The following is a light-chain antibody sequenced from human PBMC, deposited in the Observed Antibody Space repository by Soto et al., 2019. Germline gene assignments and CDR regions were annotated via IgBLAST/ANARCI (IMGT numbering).Light chain of an antibody. CDR1: QSVNSK. J-gene: IGKJ2*01. V-gene: IGKV3-15*01. CDR2: GAS. Sequence: EIVMTQSPVTLSVSPGERATLSCRASQSVNSKLAWYQQKPGQAPRLLIYGASTRAAGIPDRFSGSGSGTDFTLTISSLQSEDFAVYYCQQYDDWPGYTFGQGTKLEIK. CDR3: QQYDDWPGYT.